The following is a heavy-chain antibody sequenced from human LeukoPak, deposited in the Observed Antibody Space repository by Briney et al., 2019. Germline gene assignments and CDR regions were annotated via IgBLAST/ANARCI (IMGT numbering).Heavy chain of an antibody. CDR2: IYSGGST. CDR1: GFTVSSNY. Sequence: GGSLRLSCAASGFTVSSNYMSWVRQAPGKGLEWVPVIYSGGSTYYADSVKGRFTISRDNSKNTLYLQMNSLRAEDTAVYYCARDGDYGDYVGYFQHWGQGTLVTVSS. V-gene: IGHV3-53*01. D-gene: IGHD4-17*01. CDR3: ARDGDYGDYVGYFQH. J-gene: IGHJ1*01.